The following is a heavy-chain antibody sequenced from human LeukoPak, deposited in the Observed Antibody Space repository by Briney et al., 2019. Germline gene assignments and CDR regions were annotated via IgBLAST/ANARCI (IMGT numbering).Heavy chain of an antibody. CDR3: ARFGTAMVTGYYYYYYMDV. Sequence: GASVKVSCKASGYTFTSYDINWVRQATGQGLEWMGWMNPNSGNTGYAQKFQGRVTMTRNTSISTAYMELSSLRSEDTAVYYCARFGTAMVTGYYYYYYMDVWGKGTTVTISS. J-gene: IGHJ6*03. V-gene: IGHV1-8*01. D-gene: IGHD5-18*01. CDR2: MNPNSGNT. CDR1: GYTFTSYD.